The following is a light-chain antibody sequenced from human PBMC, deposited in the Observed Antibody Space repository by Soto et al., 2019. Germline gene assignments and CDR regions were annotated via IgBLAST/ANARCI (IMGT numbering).Light chain of an antibody. CDR2: AAS. CDR1: QSVGTF. Sequence: DIQVTQTPSSLSASVGDRLTITCRASQSVGTFLHWYQQKPGNAPKLLIFAASSLQSGVPSRFTGSGSGTDFTLSSSSLQPEDFATYFCQQSYSTPLTFGGGTKVEI. V-gene: IGKV1-39*01. CDR3: QQSYSTPLT. J-gene: IGKJ4*01.